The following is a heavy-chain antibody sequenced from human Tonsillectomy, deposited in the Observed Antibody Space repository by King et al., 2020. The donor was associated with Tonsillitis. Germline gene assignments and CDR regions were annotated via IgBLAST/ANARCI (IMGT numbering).Heavy chain of an antibody. CDR3: ASRTMVTYYYYGMDV. D-gene: IGHD3-10*01. J-gene: IGHJ6*02. V-gene: IGHV3-74*02. Sequence: VQLVESGGGLVQPGGSLRLSCAASGFTFSSYWMHWVRQAPGKGLVWVSRINSDGSSTTYADSVKGRFTISRANSKNTLFLQMNSLRAEDTAVYYCASRTMVTYYYYGMDVWGQGTTVTVSS. CDR1: GFTFSSYW. CDR2: INSDGSST.